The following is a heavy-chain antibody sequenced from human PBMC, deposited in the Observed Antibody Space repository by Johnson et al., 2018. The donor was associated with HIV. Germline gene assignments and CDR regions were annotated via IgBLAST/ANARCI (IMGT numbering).Heavy chain of an antibody. CDR1: GFTFSNAW. J-gene: IGHJ3*01. CDR3: ARAPHDAFDV. CDR2: IYSGGST. Sequence: VQLVESGGGLVKPGGSPRLSCAASGFTFSNAWMNWVRQAPGKGLEWVSIIYSGGSTYYADSVKGRFTISRDNSDNTMYLQMNSLRDEDTAVYYCARAPHDAFDVWGQGTMVTVSS. V-gene: IGHV3-66*01.